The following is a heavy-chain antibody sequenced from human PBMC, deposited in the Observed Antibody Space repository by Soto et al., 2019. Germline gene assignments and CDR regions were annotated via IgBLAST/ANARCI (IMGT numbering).Heavy chain of an antibody. CDR3: ARGSKLRFLECHFDY. Sequence: PSETLSLTCAVYGGSFSGYYWSWIRQPPGKGLEWIGEINHSGSTNYNPSLKSRVTISVDTSKNQFSLKLSSVTAADTAVYYCARGSKLRFLECHFDYWAQGTLVTVSS. V-gene: IGHV4-34*01. CDR2: INHSGST. CDR1: GGSFSGYY. D-gene: IGHD3-3*01. J-gene: IGHJ4*02.